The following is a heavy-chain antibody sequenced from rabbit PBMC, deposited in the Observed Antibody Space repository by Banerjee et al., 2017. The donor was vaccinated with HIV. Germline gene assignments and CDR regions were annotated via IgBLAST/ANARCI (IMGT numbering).Heavy chain of an antibody. CDR2: IGIGSSGST. CDR1: GFSFSSYWY. D-gene: IGHD6-1*01. V-gene: IGHV1S40*01. Sequence: QQLEESGGDLVKPGASLTLTCTASGFSFSSYWYICWVRQAPGKGLEWIACIGIGSSGSTYYASWAKDRFTISKTSSTTVTLQMTSLTVADTATYFCARDAAYAGDGYATFNLWGQGTLVTVS. CDR3: ARDAAYAGDGYATFNL. J-gene: IGHJ4*01.